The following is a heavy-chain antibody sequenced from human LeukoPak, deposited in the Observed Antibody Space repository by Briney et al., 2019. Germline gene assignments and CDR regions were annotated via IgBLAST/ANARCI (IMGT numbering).Heavy chain of an antibody. CDR3: VSVLLSAGGLLPEPP. CDR1: GGSVTCINFC. J-gene: IGHJ5*02. CDR2: IYYTGTT. D-gene: IGHD1-14*01. V-gene: IGHV4-61*01. Sequence: AETVSLTCSASGGSVTCINFCWTWIRQPPGKGLEWIGYIYYTGTTNYNPSLKSRVTMSVDTSKNEFSLKLTFVTAADTAVHYCVSVLLSAGGLLPEPPWGQGTLVTVSS.